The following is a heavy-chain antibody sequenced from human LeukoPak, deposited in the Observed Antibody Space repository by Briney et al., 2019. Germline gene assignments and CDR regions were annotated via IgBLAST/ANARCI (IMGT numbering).Heavy chain of an antibody. CDR3: AKDLDSSGDSY. D-gene: IGHD3-22*01. V-gene: IGHV3-30*18. CDR1: GFTFSSYG. Sequence: PGRSLRLSCAASGFTFSSYGMHWVRQAPGKGLEWVAVILNDGIRKYYAESVKGRFTISRDNSKNTLYLQMNSLRVEDTAVYYCAKDLDSSGDSYWGQGTLVSVSS. J-gene: IGHJ4*02. CDR2: ILNDGIRK.